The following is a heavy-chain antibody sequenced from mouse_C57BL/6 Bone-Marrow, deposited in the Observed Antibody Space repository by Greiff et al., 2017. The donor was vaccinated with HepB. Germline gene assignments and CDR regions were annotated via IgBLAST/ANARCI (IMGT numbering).Heavy chain of an antibody. Sequence: EVMLVESGGGLVQPKGSLKLSCAASGFSFNTYAMNWVRQAPGKGLEWVARIRSKSNNYATYYADSVKDRFTISRDDSESMLYLQMNNLKTEDTAMYYCVRQGVSRAMDYWGQGTSVTVSS. CDR2: IRSKSNNYAT. J-gene: IGHJ4*01. CDR3: VRQGVSRAMDY. V-gene: IGHV10-1*01. CDR1: GFSFNTYA.